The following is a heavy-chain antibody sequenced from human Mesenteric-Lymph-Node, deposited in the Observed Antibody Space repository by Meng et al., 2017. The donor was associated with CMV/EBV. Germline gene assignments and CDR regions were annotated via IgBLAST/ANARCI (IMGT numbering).Heavy chain of an antibody. CDR3: ARGNLRPFWSGYQLSAWAFDI. Sequence: SETLSLTCTVSGGSITSSSYYWGWIRQPPGKGLEWIGEINHSGSTNYNPSLKSRVTISVDTSKNQFSLKLSSVTAADTAVYYCARGNLRPFWSGYQLSAWAFDIWGQGTMVTVSS. D-gene: IGHD3-3*01. J-gene: IGHJ3*02. V-gene: IGHV4-39*07. CDR2: INHSGST. CDR1: GGSITSSSYY.